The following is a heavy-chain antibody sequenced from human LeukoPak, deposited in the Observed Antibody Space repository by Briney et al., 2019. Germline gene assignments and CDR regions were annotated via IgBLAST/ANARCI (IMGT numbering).Heavy chain of an antibody. CDR2: IIPILGTA. D-gene: IGHD4-11*01. CDR1: GGTFSSYA. Sequence: SVKVSCKASGGTFSSYAISWVRQAPGQGLEWMGGIIPILGTANYAQKFQGRVTITADESTSTAYMELSSLRSEDTAVYYCAREGVTTDGNWFDPWGQGTLVTVSS. V-gene: IGHV1-69*13. CDR3: AREGVTTDGNWFDP. J-gene: IGHJ5*02.